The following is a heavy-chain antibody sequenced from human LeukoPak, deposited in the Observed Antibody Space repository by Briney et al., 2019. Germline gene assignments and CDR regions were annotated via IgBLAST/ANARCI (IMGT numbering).Heavy chain of an antibody. CDR3: ARLAAVPG. CDR1: GYTFTGYY. D-gene: IGHD6-19*01. Sequence: ASVKVSCEASGYTFTGYYLHWVRQAPGQGLEWMGWIHPASGGTNYAQKFRGRVTMTRDTSVSTAYMELSSLRSDDTAVYYCARLAAVPGWGQGTLVIVSS. J-gene: IGHJ1*01. CDR2: IHPASGGT. V-gene: IGHV1-2*02.